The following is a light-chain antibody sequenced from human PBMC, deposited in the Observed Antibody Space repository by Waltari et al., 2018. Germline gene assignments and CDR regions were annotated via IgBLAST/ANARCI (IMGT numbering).Light chain of an antibody. CDR2: GNN. CDR1: NSNIGPRSE. Sequence: QSVLTPPPSVSGAPGPRVTTSRNGGNSNIGPRSELHSYQPFPGTAPKPLIYGNNNRPSGVPDRFSGSKSGTSASLAITGLQAEDEAVYYCQSYDSTLKTSYVFGTGTKVTVL. V-gene: IGLV1-40*01. J-gene: IGLJ1*01. CDR3: QSYDSTLKTSYV.